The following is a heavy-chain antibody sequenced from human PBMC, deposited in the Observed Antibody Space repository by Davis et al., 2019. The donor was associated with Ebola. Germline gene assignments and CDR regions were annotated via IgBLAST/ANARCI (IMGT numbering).Heavy chain of an antibody. J-gene: IGHJ4*02. Sequence: SETLSLTCAVYGGSFSGYYWSWIRQPPGKGLEWIGYIYSSGITNYNPSLKSRVTISIDTSESQLSLKLSSVTAADTAVYYCAREDASSTSADYWGQGILVTVSS. D-gene: IGHD2-15*01. CDR2: IYSSGIT. CDR3: AREDASSTSADY. V-gene: IGHV4-59*01. CDR1: GGSFSGYY.